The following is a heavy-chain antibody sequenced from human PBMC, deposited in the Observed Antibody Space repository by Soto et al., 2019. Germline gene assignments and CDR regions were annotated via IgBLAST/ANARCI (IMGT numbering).Heavy chain of an antibody. J-gene: IGHJ4*02. Sequence: QVQLVQSGAEVKKPGASVKVSCKASGYTFTGYYMHWVRQAPGQGLEWMGWINPNSGGTNYAQKFQGRVTMTRDTSISTAYMELSRLRSDDTAMYYCARDHYDFWSGYLAFDYWGQGTLVTVSS. V-gene: IGHV1-2*02. CDR1: GYTFTGYY. CDR2: INPNSGGT. CDR3: ARDHYDFWSGYLAFDY. D-gene: IGHD3-3*01.